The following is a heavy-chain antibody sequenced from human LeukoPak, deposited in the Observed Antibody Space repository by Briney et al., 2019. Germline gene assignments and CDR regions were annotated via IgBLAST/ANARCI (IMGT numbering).Heavy chain of an antibody. V-gene: IGHV3-7*01. CDR1: GFTFSRHW. J-gene: IGHJ4*02. CDR3: ARLLGTTTIYDY. CDR2: ITPDGSQQ. Sequence: GGSLRLSCEASGFTFSRHWMSWVRQAPGKGLEWVASITPDGSQQYYLDSVKGRFTISRDTARNSLYLLMFSLGAGDTAVYYCARLLGTTTIYDYWGQGTQVAVSS. D-gene: IGHD4-11*01.